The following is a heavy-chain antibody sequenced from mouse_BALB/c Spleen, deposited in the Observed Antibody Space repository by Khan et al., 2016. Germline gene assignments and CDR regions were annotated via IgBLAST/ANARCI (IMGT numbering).Heavy chain of an antibody. CDR2: IDPYNGVS. CDR3: ARWDGNYVPFAY. V-gene: IGHV1S135*01. CDR1: GYAFTTYN. J-gene: IGHJ3*01. D-gene: IGHD2-1*01. Sequence: QPQQSGPELVKPGASVKVSCKGSGYAFTTYNMYWVKQSHGKSLEWIGYIDPYNGVSSYNQKFKDKATLTVDESSSTAYMHLNSLTSEDSAVYYCARWDGNYVPFAYWGQGTLVTVSA.